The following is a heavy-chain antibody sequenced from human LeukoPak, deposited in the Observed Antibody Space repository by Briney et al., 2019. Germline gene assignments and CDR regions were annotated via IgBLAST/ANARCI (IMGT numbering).Heavy chain of an antibody. CDR1: GGSFSGYY. J-gene: IGHJ4*02. CDR2: INHNGST. Sequence: SETLSLTCAVYGGSFSGYYWSWIRQPPGKGLEWIGEINHNGSTNYNPSLKSRVTISVDTSKNQFSLKLSPVTAADTAVYYCARVVVVPAAIDYWGQGTLVTVSS. D-gene: IGHD2-2*01. CDR3: ARVVVVPAAIDY. V-gene: IGHV4-34*01.